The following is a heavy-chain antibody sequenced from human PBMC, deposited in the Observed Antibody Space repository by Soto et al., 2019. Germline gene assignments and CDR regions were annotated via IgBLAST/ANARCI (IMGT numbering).Heavy chain of an antibody. CDR2: IKQDGSEK. Sequence: GGSLRLSCAASGFTFSSYWMSWVRQAPGKGLEWVANIKQDGSEKYYVVSVKGRFTISRDNAKNSLYLQMNSLRAEDTAVYYCARDPEITIFGVVFDAFDIWGQGTMVTVSS. CDR1: GFTFSSYW. D-gene: IGHD3-3*01. V-gene: IGHV3-7*01. J-gene: IGHJ3*02. CDR3: ARDPEITIFGVVFDAFDI.